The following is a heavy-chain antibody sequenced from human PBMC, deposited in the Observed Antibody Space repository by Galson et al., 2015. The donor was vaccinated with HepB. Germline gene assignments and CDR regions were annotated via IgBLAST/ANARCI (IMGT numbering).Heavy chain of an antibody. D-gene: IGHD6-13*01. CDR2: IIGSGASI. Sequence: SLRLSCAASGFTFDTYFMSWVRQAPGKGLEWVSTIIGSGASIYYANSVKGRFTISRDNSKNTLYLQMNSLRAEDTAVYYCAKDVRRAASGWGQGTLVTVSS. CDR1: GFTFDTYF. CDR3: AKDVRRAASG. J-gene: IGHJ1*01. V-gene: IGHV3-23*01.